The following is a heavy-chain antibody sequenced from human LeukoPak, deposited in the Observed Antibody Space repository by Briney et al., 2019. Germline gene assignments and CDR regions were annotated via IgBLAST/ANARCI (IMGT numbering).Heavy chain of an antibody. CDR3: ARSEVINIAAAADY. D-gene: IGHD6-13*01. J-gene: IGHJ4*02. CDR2: IDPSDSYT. V-gene: IGHV5-10-1*01. CDR1: GYSFTSYW. Sequence: PGESLKISCKGSGYSFTSYWISWVRQMPGKGLEWMGRIDPSDSYTNYSPSFQGHATISADKSISTAYLQWSSLKASDTAMYYCARSEVINIAAAADYWGQGTLVTVSS.